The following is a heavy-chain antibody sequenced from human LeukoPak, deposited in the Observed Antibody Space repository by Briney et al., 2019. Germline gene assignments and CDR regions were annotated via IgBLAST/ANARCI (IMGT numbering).Heavy chain of an antibody. Sequence: GGSLRLSCAASGFTFSSYSMNWVRQAPGKGLEWVSSISSSSSYIYYADSEKGRFTISRDNAKNSLYLQMNSLRAEDTAVYYCARDRYYDSSGQETTDYWGQGTLVTVSS. V-gene: IGHV3-21*01. CDR3: ARDRYYDSSGQETTDY. CDR1: GFTFSSYS. CDR2: ISSSSSYI. J-gene: IGHJ4*02. D-gene: IGHD3-22*01.